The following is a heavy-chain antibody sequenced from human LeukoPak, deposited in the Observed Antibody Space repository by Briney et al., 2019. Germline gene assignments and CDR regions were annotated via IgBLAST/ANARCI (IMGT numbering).Heavy chain of an antibody. D-gene: IGHD3-22*01. CDR2: ISGSGGST. CDR1: GLTLSNYG. Sequence: PGGSLRLSCAVSGLTLSNYGMSWVRQAPGKGPEWVAGISGSGGSTNYADSVKGRFTISRDNPKNTLYLQMNSLTVEDTAVYFCAKRGVVIRVILVGFHKEAYYFDSWGQGALVTVSS. V-gene: IGHV3-23*01. J-gene: IGHJ4*02. CDR3: AKRGVVIRVILVGFHKEAYYFDS.